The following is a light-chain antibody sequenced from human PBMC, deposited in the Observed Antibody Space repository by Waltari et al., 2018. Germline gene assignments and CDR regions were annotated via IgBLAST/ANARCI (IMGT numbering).Light chain of an antibody. CDR1: QSVRDY. CDR2: DAS. CDR3: QQYSNLIT. J-gene: IGKJ5*01. V-gene: IGKV3-11*01. Sequence: VLTQSPATLSLSPGERATLACRAGQSVRDYLAWYQQKPGQAPRLLIYDASNRAAGIPPRFSGSGSGTDFTLSISSLEPEDFAIYYCQQYSNLITFGQGTRLEIK.